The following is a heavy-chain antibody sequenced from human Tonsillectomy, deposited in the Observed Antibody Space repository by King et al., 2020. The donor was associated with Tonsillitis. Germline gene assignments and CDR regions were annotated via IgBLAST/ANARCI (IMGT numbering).Heavy chain of an antibody. CDR2: ISGSGGST. J-gene: IGHJ4*02. CDR3: AKVVSTAMVYYFYY. CDR1: GFTFSSSA. Sequence: VQLVESGGHLVQPGGSLRLSCAASGFTFSSSAMAWVRQAPGKGLEWVSGISGSGGSTYYADSVKGRFTISRDNSKNTLYLQMNIMGAEDTAPYYCAKVVSTAMVYYFYYWGQGTLVTVSS. V-gene: IGHV3-23*04. D-gene: IGHD5-18*01.